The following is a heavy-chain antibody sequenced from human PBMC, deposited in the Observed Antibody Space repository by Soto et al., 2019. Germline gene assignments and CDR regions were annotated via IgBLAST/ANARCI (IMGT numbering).Heavy chain of an antibody. D-gene: IGHD2-21*02. CDR2: ISGSGGSE. CDR1: GFTFNNYA. CDR3: VRYGIGCYSRGSFDL. V-gene: IGHV3-23*01. Sequence: EVQLLESGGILVGPGGSLRLSCSASGFTFNNYAMNWVRQAPGKGLEWVSAISGSGGSEYYADSVEGRFIISRYNSKNTLYLQMNSLRAEDAAIYYCVRYGIGCYSRGSFDLWGRGTMVTVSS. J-gene: IGHJ3*01.